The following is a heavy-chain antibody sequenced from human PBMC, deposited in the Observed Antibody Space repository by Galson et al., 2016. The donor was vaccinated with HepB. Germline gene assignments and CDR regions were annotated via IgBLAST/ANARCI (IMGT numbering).Heavy chain of an antibody. D-gene: IGHD5-18*01. CDR3: AHAIIHRWVGPFDI. V-gene: IGHV2-5*02. J-gene: IGHJ3*02. CDR2: IYWDDDK. Sequence: PALVKPTQTLTLTCTFSGFSLSTSRVGVGWIRQSPGKALEWLALIYWDDDKRYSASLKSRLTITKDTSKNQVVLTMTNMDPVDTATYYCAHAIIHRWVGPFDIWGQGPMVTVSS. CDR1: GFSLSTSRVG.